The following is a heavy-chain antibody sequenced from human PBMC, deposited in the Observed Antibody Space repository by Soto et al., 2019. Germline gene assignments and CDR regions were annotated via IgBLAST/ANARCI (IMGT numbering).Heavy chain of an antibody. V-gene: IGHV3-74*01. D-gene: IGHD3-16*02. J-gene: IGHJ4*02. CDR1: GFTFSSYW. CDR2: INSDGSIT. Sequence: LRLSCAASGFTFSSYWMHWVRQVPEKGLVWVSRINSDGSITNYADAVKGRFTISRDNVKNTLYLQMNSLRAEDTAVYYCVRYSRSVGGSYRPDYWGQGTLVTVSS. CDR3: VRYSRSVGGSYRPDY.